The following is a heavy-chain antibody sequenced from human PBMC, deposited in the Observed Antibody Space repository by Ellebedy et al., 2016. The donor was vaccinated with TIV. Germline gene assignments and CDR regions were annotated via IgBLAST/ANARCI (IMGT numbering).Heavy chain of an antibody. J-gene: IGHJ4*02. V-gene: IGHV3-21*05. CDR3: ARVEGNGRFPSDS. D-gene: IGHD2-8*01. Sequence: GESLKISCAAAGFSFRSYSMNWVRQAPGKGLEWIAYISYASSDILYADSVKGRFTISRDNAKNSLGLQMDSLRVEDTAVYYCARVEGNGRFPSDSWGQGTLVTVSS. CDR2: ISYASSDI. CDR1: GFSFRSYS.